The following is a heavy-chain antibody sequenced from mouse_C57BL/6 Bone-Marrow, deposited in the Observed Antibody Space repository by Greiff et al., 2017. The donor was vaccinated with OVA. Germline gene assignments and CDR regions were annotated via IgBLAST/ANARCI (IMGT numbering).Heavy chain of an antibody. D-gene: IGHD1-1*01. V-gene: IGHV1-7*01. CDR3: ASPTVVARFYY. Sequence: VQLQQSGAELAKPWASVKLSCKASGYTFTSYWMHWVQQRPGQGLEWIGYINPSSGYTKYNQKFKDKATLTADKSSSTAYMQLSSLTYEDTAVYYSASPTVVARFYYWGQGTTLTLSS. CDR1: GYTFTSYW. J-gene: IGHJ2*01. CDR2: INPSSGYT.